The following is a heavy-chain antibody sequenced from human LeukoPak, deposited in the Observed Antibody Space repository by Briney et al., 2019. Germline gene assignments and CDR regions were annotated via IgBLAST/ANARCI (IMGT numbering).Heavy chain of an antibody. J-gene: IGHJ4*02. Sequence: SGGSLRLSCAASGFTFSSYGMHWVRQAPGKGLEWVAVIWYDGSNKYYADSVKGRFTISRDNSKNTVYLQMNSLRAEDTAVFYCVKDMKIKAAGYYFDYWGQGTLVTVSS. D-gene: IGHD6-13*01. V-gene: IGHV3-30*02. CDR1: GFTFSSYG. CDR2: IWYDGSNK. CDR3: VKDMKIKAAGYYFDY.